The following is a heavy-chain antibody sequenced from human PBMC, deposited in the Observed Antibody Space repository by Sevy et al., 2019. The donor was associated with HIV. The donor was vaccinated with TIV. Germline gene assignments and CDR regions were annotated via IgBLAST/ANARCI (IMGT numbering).Heavy chain of an antibody. CDR1: GFTFSSYG. J-gene: IGHJ5*02. CDR3: ARDQAISVVVAVAGTNWFDP. Sequence: GGSLRLSCAASGFTFSSYGMHWVRQAPGKGLEWVAVIWYDGSNKYYADSVKGRFTISRDNSKNTLYLQMNSLRAEDTAVYYCARDQAISVVVAVAGTNWFDPWGQGTLVTVSS. D-gene: IGHD6-19*01. V-gene: IGHV3-33*01. CDR2: IWYDGSNK.